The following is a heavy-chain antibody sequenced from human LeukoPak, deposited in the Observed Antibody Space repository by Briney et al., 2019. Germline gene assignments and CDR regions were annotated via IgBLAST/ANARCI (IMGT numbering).Heavy chain of an antibody. Sequence: SETLSLTCTVSGGSISSGDSYWNWIRQAPGKGLEWIGYIYYSGSTYYNPSLKSRLTISVDTSENQFSLKLSSVTAADTAVYYCARSSHYYDSSGYSRFFDYWGQGTLVTVSS. J-gene: IGHJ4*02. CDR3: ARSSHYYDSSGYSRFFDY. CDR1: GGSISSGDSY. CDR2: IYYSGST. D-gene: IGHD3-22*01. V-gene: IGHV4-30-4*08.